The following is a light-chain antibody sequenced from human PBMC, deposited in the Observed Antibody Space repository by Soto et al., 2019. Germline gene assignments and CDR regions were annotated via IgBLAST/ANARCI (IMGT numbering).Light chain of an antibody. CDR1: QSISSSY. CDR3: HQYNNWPRT. V-gene: IGKV3-15*01. CDR2: GAS. Sequence: EIVLTQSPGTLSLSPGERAALSCRASQSISSSYLGWYQQKPGQAPRLLIYGASTRATGIPARFSGSGSGTEFTLTISSLQSEDFAVYFCHQYNNWPRTFGQGTRLEIK. J-gene: IGKJ5*01.